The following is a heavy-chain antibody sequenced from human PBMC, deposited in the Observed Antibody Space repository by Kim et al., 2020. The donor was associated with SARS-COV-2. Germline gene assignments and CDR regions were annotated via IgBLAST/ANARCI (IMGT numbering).Heavy chain of an antibody. V-gene: IGHV5-51*01. D-gene: IGHD5-18*01. CDR1: GYSFTSYW. CDR3: ARQEVASYGLYYYYGMDV. CDR2: IYPGDSDT. J-gene: IGHJ6*02. Sequence: GESLKISCKGSGYSFTSYWIGWVRQMPGKGLEWMGIIYPGDSDTRYSPSFQGQVTISADKSISTAYLQWSSLKASDTAMYYCARQEVASYGLYYYYGMDVWGQGTTVTVSS.